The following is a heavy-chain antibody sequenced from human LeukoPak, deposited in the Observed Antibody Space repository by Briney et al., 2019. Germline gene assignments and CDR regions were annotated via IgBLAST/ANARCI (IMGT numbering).Heavy chain of an antibody. CDR3: ARRRDYDFLTGYYRTRASFDD. Sequence: SETLSLTCAVYGGSFSGHYYNWIRQPPGKGLEWIGEINHSRSTNYNPSLKSRVTISIDTSKNQFSLKLSSMTAADTAVYYCARRRDYDFLTGYYRTRASFDDWGQGTLVTVSS. J-gene: IGHJ4*02. CDR1: GGSFSGHY. V-gene: IGHV4-34*01. D-gene: IGHD3-9*01. CDR2: INHSRST.